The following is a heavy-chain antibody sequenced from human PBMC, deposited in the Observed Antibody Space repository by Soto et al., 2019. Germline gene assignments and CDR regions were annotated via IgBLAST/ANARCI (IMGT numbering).Heavy chain of an antibody. CDR2: ISYDGSNK. CDR1: GFTFSSYG. CDR3: AKDDRYKDARVGAFDI. V-gene: IGHV3-30*18. Sequence: GGSLRLSCAASGFTFSSYGMHWVRQAPGKGLEWVAVISYDGSNKYYADSVKGRFTISRDNSKNTLYLQMNSLRAEDTAVYYCAKDDRYKDARVGAFDIWGQGTMVTVS. J-gene: IGHJ3*02. D-gene: IGHD1-1*01.